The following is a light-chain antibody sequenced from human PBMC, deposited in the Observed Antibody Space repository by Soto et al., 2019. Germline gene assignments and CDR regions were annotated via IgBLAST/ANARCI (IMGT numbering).Light chain of an antibody. CDR2: DAS. J-gene: IGKJ5*01. Sequence: EVVLTQSPATLSLSPEQGATLSCRASQNVRSYLARFQHKPGQAPRLLIYDASHRATGVPARFSGSGSGTDFTLPISSLEPEDFAVYYCQQRYSWPPITFGQGTRLEIK. CDR3: QQRYSWPPIT. V-gene: IGKV3-11*01. CDR1: QNVRSY.